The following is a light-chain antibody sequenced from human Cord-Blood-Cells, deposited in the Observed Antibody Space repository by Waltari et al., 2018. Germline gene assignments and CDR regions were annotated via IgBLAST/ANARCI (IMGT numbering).Light chain of an antibody. J-gene: IGLJ2*01. CDR3: LLYYGGARV. CDR2: STS. V-gene: IGLV7-43*01. Sequence: QTVVTQEPSLTVSPGGTVTLTCASSTGAVTSGYYPNWFQQKPGQAPRAVIYSTSNILAWTPARFSGSLLGGKAALTLSGVQPEDEGEYYCLLYYGGARVFGGGTKLTVL. CDR1: TGAVTSGYY.